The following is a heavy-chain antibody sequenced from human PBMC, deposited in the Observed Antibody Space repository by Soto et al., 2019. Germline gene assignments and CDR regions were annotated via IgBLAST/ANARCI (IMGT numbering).Heavy chain of an antibody. CDR2: INHSGST. CDR1: GGSFSGYY. J-gene: IGHJ4*02. CDR3: AIGPTVDY. V-gene: IGHV4-34*01. Sequence: QVQLQQWGAGLLKPSETLSLTCAVYGGSFSGYYWSWIRQPPGKGLEWIGEINHSGSTNYNPSLKSRVTISVDTSKNQYSLKLSSVTAADTAVYYGAIGPTVDYWGQGTLVTVSS.